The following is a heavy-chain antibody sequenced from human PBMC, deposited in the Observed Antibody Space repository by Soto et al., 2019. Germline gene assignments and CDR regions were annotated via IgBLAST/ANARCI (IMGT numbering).Heavy chain of an antibody. Sequence: QVHLVQSGAEVKKPGASVKVSCKASGYIFTSYGISWVRQAPGQGLEWMGWISVYNADTRYAQKVQGRVTITADPYTNTAYMELRTLRSDDTAAYYCARRSGFCSSTSCYDDYWGQGSLVTVSS. CDR1: GYIFTSYG. CDR2: ISVYNADT. D-gene: IGHD2-2*03. J-gene: IGHJ4*02. CDR3: ARRSGFCSSTSCYDDY. V-gene: IGHV1-18*01.